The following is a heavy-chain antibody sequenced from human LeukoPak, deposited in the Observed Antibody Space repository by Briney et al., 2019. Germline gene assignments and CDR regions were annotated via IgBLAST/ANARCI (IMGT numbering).Heavy chain of an antibody. CDR2: IIPIFGTA. CDR1: GGTFMRHS. J-gene: IGHJ4*02. Sequence: SVKDSCKASGGTFMRHSISWVRQAPGQGLEWMGGIIPIFGTANYAQKFQGRVTITTDESTSTAYMELSSLRSEDTAVYYCARAPLGYYDSSGYYAPFDYWGQGTLVTVSS. CDR3: ARAPLGYYDSSGYYAPFDY. V-gene: IGHV1-69*05. D-gene: IGHD3-22*01.